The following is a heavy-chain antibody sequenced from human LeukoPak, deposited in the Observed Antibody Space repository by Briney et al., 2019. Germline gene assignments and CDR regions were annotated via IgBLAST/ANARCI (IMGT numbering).Heavy chain of an antibody. CDR3: ARGYSSSSFTFDY. CDR2: INPNSGGT. D-gene: IGHD6-13*01. J-gene: IGHJ4*02. V-gene: IGHV1-2*02. CDR1: GYTFTGYY. Sequence: GASVKVSCKASGYTFTGYYMHWVRQAPGQGLEWMGWINPNSGGTKYAQKFQGRVSVTRDTSISTVYMELSRLTYDDTAVYYCARGYSSSSFTFDYWGQGTLVTVSS.